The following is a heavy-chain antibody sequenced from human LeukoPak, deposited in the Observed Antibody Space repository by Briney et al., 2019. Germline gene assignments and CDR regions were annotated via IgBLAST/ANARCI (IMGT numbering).Heavy chain of an antibody. CDR2: IYPGDSDT. V-gene: IGHV5-51*01. CDR3: AKINNVPWDAFDI. Sequence: GESLKISCKGSGYSFTSYWIGWVRQMPGKGLEWMGIIYPGDSDTRYRSSFQGQVTISADKSISTAYLQWSSLKASDTAMYYCAKINNVPWDAFDIWGQGTMVTVSS. D-gene: IGHD3-10*02. J-gene: IGHJ3*02. CDR1: GYSFTSYW.